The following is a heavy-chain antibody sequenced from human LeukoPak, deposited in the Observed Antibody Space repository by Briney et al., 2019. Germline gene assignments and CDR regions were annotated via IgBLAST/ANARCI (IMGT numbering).Heavy chain of an antibody. CDR3: ARSRQHYYESSGNYEIFNWYFDL. J-gene: IGHJ2*01. D-gene: IGHD3-22*01. Sequence: GTLRLSCAASGFTFSTYAMSWVRQAPGKGLEWLSALSGRGRDTYYADSVKGRFTISRDNAKNSMYLQMNSLRVEDMTVYYCARSRQHYYESSGNYEIFNWYFDLWGRGTLVTVSS. V-gene: IGHV3-21*01. CDR1: GFTFSTYA. CDR2: LSGRGRDT.